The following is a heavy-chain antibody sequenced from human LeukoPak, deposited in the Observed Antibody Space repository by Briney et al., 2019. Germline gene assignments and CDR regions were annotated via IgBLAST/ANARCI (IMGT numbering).Heavy chain of an antibody. CDR2: IYHSGST. CDR3: ARGGTFTIFGVVTGTRFDP. Sequence: PSQTLSLTCAVSGGSISSGGDSWSWIRQPPGKGLEWIGYIYHSGSTYYNPSLKSRVTISVDRSKNQFPLKLSSVTAADTAVYYCARGGTFTIFGVVTGTRFDPWGQGTLVTVSS. V-gene: IGHV4-30-2*01. J-gene: IGHJ5*02. D-gene: IGHD3-3*01. CDR1: GGSISSGGDS.